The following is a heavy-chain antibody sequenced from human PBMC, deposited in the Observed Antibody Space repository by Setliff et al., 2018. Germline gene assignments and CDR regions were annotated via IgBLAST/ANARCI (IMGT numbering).Heavy chain of an antibody. V-gene: IGHV3-48*04. D-gene: IGHD3-10*01. CDR1: GFTFSSYS. J-gene: IGHJ5*02. CDR3: AREYYGSGNWFDP. CDR2: ISSSSSTI. Sequence: GGSLRLSCAASGFTFSSYSMNWVRQAPGKGLEWVSYISSSSSTIYYADSVKGRFTISRDNAKNSLYLQMNSLRAEDTAVYYCAREYYGSGNWFDPWGQGIPVTVSS.